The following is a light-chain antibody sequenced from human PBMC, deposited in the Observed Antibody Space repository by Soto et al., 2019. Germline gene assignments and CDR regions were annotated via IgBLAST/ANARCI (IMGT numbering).Light chain of an antibody. CDR1: QDISTF. V-gene: IGKV1-33*01. J-gene: IGKJ5*01. CDR3: QQYDDFPIT. CDR2: DAS. Sequence: DIQMTQSPSALAASVGDRVTITCQASQDISTFLNGYQQKPGTAPKVLIYDASHLDPGVPSRFSASGSGTDFTFVISSAQPEDIAKYYCQQYDDFPITFGQGTRL.